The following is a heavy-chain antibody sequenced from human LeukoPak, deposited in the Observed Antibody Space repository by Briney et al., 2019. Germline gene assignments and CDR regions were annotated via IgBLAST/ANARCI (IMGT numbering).Heavy chain of an antibody. Sequence: SETLSLTCTVSGGSISSYYWSWIRQPPGKGLEWIGYIYYSGSTNYNPSLKSRVTISVDTSKNQFSLKLSSVTAADTAVYYYARITDYYGMDVWGQGTTVTVSS. CDR1: GGSISSYY. CDR2: IYYSGST. D-gene: IGHD3-16*01. CDR3: ARITDYYGMDV. V-gene: IGHV4-59*01. J-gene: IGHJ6*02.